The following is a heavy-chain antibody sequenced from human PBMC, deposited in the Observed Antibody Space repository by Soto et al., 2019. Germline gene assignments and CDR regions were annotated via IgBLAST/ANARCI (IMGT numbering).Heavy chain of an antibody. CDR1: GCSISTGGYY. CDR2: FYYSGST. Sequence: SETLSLTCTVSGCSISTGGYYWNWIRQHPGKGLEWIGYFYYSGSTYYNPSLQSRVTISVNTSKNQFSLKLSSVTAADTAVYYCARSVFPWGQGTLVTVSS. CDR3: ARSVFP. J-gene: IGHJ5*02. V-gene: IGHV4-31*03.